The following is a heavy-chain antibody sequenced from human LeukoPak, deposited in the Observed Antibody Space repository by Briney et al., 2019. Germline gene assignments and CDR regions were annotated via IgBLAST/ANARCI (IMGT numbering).Heavy chain of an antibody. V-gene: IGHV1-8*03. Sequence: ASVKVSCKASGYTFTSYDINWVRQATGQGLEGMGWMNPNSGNTGYAQKFQGRVTTTRNTSISTAYMELSSLRSEDTAVYYCARGRHRFGDLDYWGQGTLVTVSS. CDR1: GYTFTSYD. J-gene: IGHJ4*02. CDR3: ARGRHRFGDLDY. D-gene: IGHD3-10*01. CDR2: MNPNSGNT.